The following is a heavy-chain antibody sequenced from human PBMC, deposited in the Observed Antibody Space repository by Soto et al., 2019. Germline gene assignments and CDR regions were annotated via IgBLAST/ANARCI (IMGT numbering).Heavy chain of an antibody. D-gene: IGHD3-22*01. CDR3: ARRPGGYSYFDY. CDR2: IYYSGST. Sequence: PSETLSLTCPVSGVSISSSSYYWGWIRQPPGKGLEWIGSIYYSGSTYYNPSLKSRVTISVDTSKNQFSLKLSSVTAADTAVYYCARRPGGYSYFDYWGQGTLVTVSS. J-gene: IGHJ4*02. CDR1: GVSISSSSYY. V-gene: IGHV4-39*01.